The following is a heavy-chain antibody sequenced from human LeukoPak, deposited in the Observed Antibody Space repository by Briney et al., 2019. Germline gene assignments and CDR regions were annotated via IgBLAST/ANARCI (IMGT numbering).Heavy chain of an antibody. CDR2: ISWNSGSI. D-gene: IGHD3-22*01. V-gene: IGHV3-9*01. Sequence: GGSLRLACAASGFTFDDYAMHWVRQTPGKGLEWVSGISWNSGSIGYADSVKGRFTISRDNAKNSLYLQMNSLRAEDTALYYCAKGDEYYYVSSGLFDYWGQGTLVTVSS. CDR1: GFTFDDYA. CDR3: AKGDEYYYVSSGLFDY. J-gene: IGHJ4*02.